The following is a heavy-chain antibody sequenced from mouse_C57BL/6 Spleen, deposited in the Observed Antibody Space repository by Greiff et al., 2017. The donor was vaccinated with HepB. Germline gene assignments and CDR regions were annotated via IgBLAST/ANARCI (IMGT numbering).Heavy chain of an antibody. CDR1: GFTFSDYG. J-gene: IGHJ4*01. Sequence: EVQLVESGGGLVKPGGSLKLSCAASGFTFSDYGMHWVRQAPEKGLEWVAYISSGSSTIYYADTVKGRFTISRDNAKNTLFLQMTGLRSEDTAMYYCARGTGRGFYAMDYWGQGTSVTVSS. V-gene: IGHV5-17*01. D-gene: IGHD4-1*01. CDR2: ISSGSSTI. CDR3: ARGTGRGFYAMDY.